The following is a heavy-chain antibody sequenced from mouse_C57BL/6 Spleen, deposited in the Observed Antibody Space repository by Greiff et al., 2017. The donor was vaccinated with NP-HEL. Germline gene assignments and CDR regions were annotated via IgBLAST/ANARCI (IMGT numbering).Heavy chain of an antibody. CDR3: ARVGRYGSSHGAMDY. D-gene: IGHD1-1*01. V-gene: IGHV1-42*01. CDR2: INPSTGGT. CDR1: GYSFTGYY. Sequence: EVQLQQSGPELVKPGASVKISCKASGYSFTGYYMNWVKQSPEKSLEWIGEINPSTGGTTYNQKFKAKATLTVDKSSSTAYMQLKSLTSEDSAVYYCARVGRYGSSHGAMDYWGQGTSVTVSS. J-gene: IGHJ4*01.